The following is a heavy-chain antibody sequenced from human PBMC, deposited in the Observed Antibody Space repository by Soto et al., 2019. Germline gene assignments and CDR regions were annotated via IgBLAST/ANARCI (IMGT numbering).Heavy chain of an antibody. J-gene: IGHJ6*02. V-gene: IGHV3-23*01. CDR2: ISGSGGST. CDR1: GFTFSSYA. Sequence: GGSLRLSCAASGFTFSSYAMSWVRQAPGKGLEWVSAISGSGGSTYYADSVKGRFTISRDNSKNTLYLQMNSLRAEDTAVYYCAKDPTDPQYTTSMDVWGQGTTVTVSS. CDR3: AKDPTDPQYTTSMDV. D-gene: IGHD2-2*02.